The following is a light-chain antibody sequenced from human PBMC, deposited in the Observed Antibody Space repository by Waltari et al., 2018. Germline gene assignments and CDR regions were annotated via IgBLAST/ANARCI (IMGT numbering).Light chain of an antibody. CDR1: SSDIGGHNY. CDR2: DVV. Sequence: QSALTQPASVSGSPGQTITISCTGTSSDIGGHNYVSWYQQHPGKAPKIMIYDVVKRPSGFSNRFSGSKSGNTASLTISGLQAEDDAIYYCSSYASSKFGGGTKLTVL. V-gene: IGLV2-14*01. J-gene: IGLJ2*01. CDR3: SSYASSK.